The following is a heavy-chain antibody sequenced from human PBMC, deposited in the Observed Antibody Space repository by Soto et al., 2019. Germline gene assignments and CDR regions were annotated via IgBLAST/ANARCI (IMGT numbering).Heavy chain of an antibody. D-gene: IGHD6-6*01. Sequence: PSETLSLTCSVSGGSISSDYYYWGWIRQPPGKGLEWIGSIYYSGSTYYNPSLKSRVTIFVDTSKNQFSLKLNFVTASDTAIYYCARQGSIANRRNWLDPWGQGTPVTGSS. CDR3: ARQGSIANRRNWLDP. J-gene: IGHJ5*02. V-gene: IGHV4-39*01. CDR2: IYYSGST. CDR1: GGSISSDYYY.